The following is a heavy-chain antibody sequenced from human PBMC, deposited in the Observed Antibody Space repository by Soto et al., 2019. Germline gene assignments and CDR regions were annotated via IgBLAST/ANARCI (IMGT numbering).Heavy chain of an antibody. V-gene: IGHV4-59*08. CDR1: GGSISSYY. CDR3: ARQGGWYRGVRFDP. J-gene: IGHJ5*02. D-gene: IGHD6-19*01. CDR2: IYYSGST. Sequence: QVQLQESGPGLVKPSETLSLTCTVSGGSISSYYWSWIRQPPGKGLEWIGYIYYSGSTNYNPSPKSRVTXXVXTXXNQFSPKLSSVTAADTAVYYCARQGGWYRGVRFDPWGQGTLVTVSS.